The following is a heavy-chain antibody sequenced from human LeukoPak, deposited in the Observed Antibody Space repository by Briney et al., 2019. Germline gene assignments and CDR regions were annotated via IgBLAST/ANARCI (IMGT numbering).Heavy chain of an antibody. CDR2: IYYSGST. J-gene: IGHJ4*02. CDR3: ARDSSGWLRVDY. D-gene: IGHD6-19*01. V-gene: IGHV4-39*07. Sequence: PSETLSLTCTVSGGSISSSSYYWGWIRQPPGKGLEWIGSIYYSGSTYYNPSLKSRVTISVDTSKNQFSLKLSSVTAADTAVYYCARDSSGWLRVDYWGQGTLVTVSS. CDR1: GGSISSSSYY.